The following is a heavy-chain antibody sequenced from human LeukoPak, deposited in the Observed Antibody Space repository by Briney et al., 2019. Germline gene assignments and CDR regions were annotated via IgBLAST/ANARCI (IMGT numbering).Heavy chain of an antibody. CDR3: ARVAKERVGGVYYFDY. D-gene: IGHD1-1*01. CDR1: GFTFRSYD. CDR2: IGTAGDT. J-gene: IGHJ4*02. Sequence: GGSLRLSCAASGFTFRSYDMHWVRQATGKGLEWVSAIGTAGDTYYTGSVKGRFTISRENAKNSLYLQMNSLRAGDTAVYYCARVAKERVGGVYYFDYWGQGTLVTVSS. V-gene: IGHV3-13*01.